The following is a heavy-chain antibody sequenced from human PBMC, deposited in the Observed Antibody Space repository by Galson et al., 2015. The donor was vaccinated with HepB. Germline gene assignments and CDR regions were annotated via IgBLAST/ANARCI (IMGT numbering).Heavy chain of an antibody. Sequence: SLRLSCAASGFTLSDYWMSWVCQAPGKGLEWVANIEKDGSEKYYVDSVKGRFTISRDNAKNSLFLYMDSLRPEDTAVYFCAKLDGVIIRVWFFDYRGQGTLVTVSS. CDR1: GFTLSDYW. CDR2: IEKDGSEK. D-gene: IGHD3-3*01. V-gene: IGHV3-7*01. CDR3: AKLDGVIIRVWFFDY. J-gene: IGHJ4*02.